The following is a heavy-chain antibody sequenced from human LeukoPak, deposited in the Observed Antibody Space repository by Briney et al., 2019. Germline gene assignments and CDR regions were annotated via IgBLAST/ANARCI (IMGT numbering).Heavy chain of an antibody. Sequence: SETLSLTCTVSGGSISSYYWSWVRQPPGKRLEWIGHIYYSGSTNYNPSLKSRVTISVDTSKNQFSLKLSSVTAADTAVYYCASRSSVWSGYQDTLYYFDSWGQGTLVTVSS. CDR2: IYYSGST. J-gene: IGHJ4*02. D-gene: IGHD3-3*01. CDR1: GGSISSYY. V-gene: IGHV4-59*01. CDR3: ASRSSVWSGYQDTLYYFDS.